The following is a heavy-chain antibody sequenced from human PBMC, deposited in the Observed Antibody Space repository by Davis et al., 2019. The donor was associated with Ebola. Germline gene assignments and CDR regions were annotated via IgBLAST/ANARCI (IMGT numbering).Heavy chain of an antibody. CDR1: GFTFSSYA. CDR3: ARGHYGDYVSYYYYGMDV. J-gene: IGHJ6*02. V-gene: IGHV3-30-3*01. CDR2: ISYDGSNE. Sequence: GESLKISCAASGFTFSSYAMHWVRQAPGKGLEWVAVISYDGSNEYHADSVKGRFTISRDNAKNSLYLQMNSLRDEDTAVYYCARGHYGDYVSYYYYGMDVWGQGTTVTVSS. D-gene: IGHD4-17*01.